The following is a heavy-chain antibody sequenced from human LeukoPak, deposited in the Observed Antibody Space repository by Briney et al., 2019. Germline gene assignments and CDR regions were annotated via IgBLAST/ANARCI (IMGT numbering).Heavy chain of an antibody. CDR2: ISGSGGST. Sequence: PGGSLRLSCAASGFTFSSYAMSWVRQAPGKGLEWVSAISGSGGSTYYADSVNGRFTVSRDNSKNTLYLQMNSLRAEDTAVYYCAKGTMVRGVIITPFDYWGQGTLVTVSS. V-gene: IGHV3-23*01. D-gene: IGHD3-10*01. J-gene: IGHJ4*02. CDR1: GFTFSSYA. CDR3: AKGTMVRGVIITPFDY.